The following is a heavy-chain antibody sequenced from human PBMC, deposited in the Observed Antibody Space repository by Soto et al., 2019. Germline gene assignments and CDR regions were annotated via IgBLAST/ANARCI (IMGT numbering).Heavy chain of an antibody. CDR2: INPNSGGT. CDR1: GYTFTGYY. V-gene: IGHV1-2*04. J-gene: IGHJ4*02. CDR3: ARLILDGDDHFDY. D-gene: IGHD4-17*01. Sequence: ASVKVSCKASGYTFTGYYMHWVRQAPGQGLEWMGWINPNSGGTNYAQKFQGWVTMTRDTSISTAYMELSGLRSDDTAVYYCARLILDGDDHFDYRGQGTLVTVLS.